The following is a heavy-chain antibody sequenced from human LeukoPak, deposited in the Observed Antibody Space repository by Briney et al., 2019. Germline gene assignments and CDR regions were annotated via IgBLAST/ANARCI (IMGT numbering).Heavy chain of an antibody. CDR2: INPGGGST. Sequence: GASVKVSCKASGYTFTSYYMHWVRQAPGQGLEWMGIINPGGGSTSYAQKFQGRVTMTRDMSTSTVYMELSSLRSEDTAVYYCARDDSSGWYSDWGQGTLVTVSS. CDR1: GYTFTSYY. J-gene: IGHJ4*02. D-gene: IGHD6-19*01. CDR3: ARDDSSGWYSD. V-gene: IGHV1-46*01.